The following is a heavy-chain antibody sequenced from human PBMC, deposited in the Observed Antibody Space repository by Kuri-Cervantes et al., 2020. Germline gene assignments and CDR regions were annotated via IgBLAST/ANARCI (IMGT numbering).Heavy chain of an antibody. J-gene: IGHJ4*02. V-gene: IGHV3-30-3*01. Sequence: GESLKISCVASGFTFSSYAMHWVRQAPGKGLEWVAVISYDGSNKYYADSVKGRFTISRDNSKNTLYLQMNSLRAEDTAVYYCARVDVWAAPFDYWGQGTLVTVSS. CDR3: ARVDVWAAPFDY. CDR2: ISYDGSNK. D-gene: IGHD2-8*01. CDR1: GFTFSSYA.